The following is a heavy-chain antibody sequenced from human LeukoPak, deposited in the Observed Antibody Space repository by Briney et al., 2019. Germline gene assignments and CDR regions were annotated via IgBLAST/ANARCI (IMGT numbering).Heavy chain of an antibody. Sequence: QPGGSLRLSCAASGFTFSSYAMSWVRQAPGKGLEWVSAISGSGGSTYYADSVKGRFTVSRDNSKNTLYLQMNSLRAEDTAVYYCAKSLNIVVVVAEHWGQGTLVTVSS. CDR2: ISGSGGST. V-gene: IGHV3-23*01. J-gene: IGHJ4*02. CDR3: AKSLNIVVVVAEH. D-gene: IGHD2-15*01. CDR1: GFTFSSYA.